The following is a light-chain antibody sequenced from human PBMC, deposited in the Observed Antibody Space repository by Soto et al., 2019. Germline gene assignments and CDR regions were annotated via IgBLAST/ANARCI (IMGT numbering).Light chain of an antibody. J-gene: IGKJ2*01. CDR3: QQYDDSARYI. V-gene: IGKV3-20*01. CDR1: QSLNRMN. CDR2: ATS. Sequence: EIVLTQSPGTLSLSPGERATLSCRASQSLNRMNSAWYQKKPGQPPRLLIYATSPRATGTPDRFSGSGSGTDFTLTITRLEPEDFAVYYCQQYDDSARYIFGQGTKREVK.